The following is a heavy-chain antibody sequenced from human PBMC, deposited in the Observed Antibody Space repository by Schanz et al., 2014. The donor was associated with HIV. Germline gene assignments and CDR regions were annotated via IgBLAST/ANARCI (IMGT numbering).Heavy chain of an antibody. CDR2: IRGSGIST. CDR3: AKMARSVAANTNFDY. J-gene: IGHJ4*02. D-gene: IGHD6-19*01. Sequence: VQLVESGGGVVQPGRSLRLSCAASGFTFSNFAMSWVRQAPGKGLEWVSRIRGSGISTFYAGSVKGRFAISRDKSKNTLYLQMNSLRVEDTAVYYCAKMARSVAANTNFDYWGQGTLVTVSS. V-gene: IGHV3-23*04. CDR1: GFTFSNFA.